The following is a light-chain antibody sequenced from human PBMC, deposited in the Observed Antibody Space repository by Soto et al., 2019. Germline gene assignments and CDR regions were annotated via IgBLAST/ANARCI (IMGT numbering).Light chain of an antibody. CDR3: QHDT. CDR1: QGISNY. Sequence: DIQITQSPSSVSSPGADTITITCRASQGISNYLGWFQQKPGKAPKSLIYAASSLHSGVPSKFSGSGSGTDFTLTISSLQPENFATSYCQHDTFGQGTRLEIK. J-gene: IGKJ5*01. CDR2: AAS. V-gene: IGKV1-16*02.